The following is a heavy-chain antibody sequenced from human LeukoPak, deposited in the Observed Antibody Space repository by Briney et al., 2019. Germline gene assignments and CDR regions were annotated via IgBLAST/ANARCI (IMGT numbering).Heavy chain of an antibody. CDR3: ARHSIYYDSSGYYYQLSGYFDY. Sequence: SETLSLTCTVSGGSISSGHYYWGWIRQPPGKGLEWIGSIYYTGITYYNPSLKSRVTMSADTSKNQFSLKLSSATAADTAVYYCARHSIYYDSSGYYYQLSGYFDYWGQGTLVTVSS. J-gene: IGHJ4*02. D-gene: IGHD3-22*01. CDR2: IYYTGIT. CDR1: GGSISSGHYY. V-gene: IGHV4-39*01.